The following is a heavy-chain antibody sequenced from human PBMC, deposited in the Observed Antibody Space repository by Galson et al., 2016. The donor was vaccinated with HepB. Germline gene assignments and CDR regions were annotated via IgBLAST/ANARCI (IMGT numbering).Heavy chain of an antibody. D-gene: IGHD3-10*01. V-gene: IGHV3-30*04. Sequence: SLRLSCAASESTFSTYAIRWVRQAPGKGLEWVAVISYDGSNKYFADSVKGRFTISRDNSENTLYLQMNSLRAEDTAVYYCARVGYNYGSGSYYNGDDWYFDLWGRGTLVIVSS. CDR1: ESTFSTYA. CDR2: ISYDGSNK. CDR3: ARVGYNYGSGSYYNGDDWYFDL. J-gene: IGHJ2*01.